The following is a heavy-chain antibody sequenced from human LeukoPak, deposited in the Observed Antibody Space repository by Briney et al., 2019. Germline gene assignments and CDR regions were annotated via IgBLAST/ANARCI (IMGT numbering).Heavy chain of an antibody. CDR1: GGSISSYY. CDR3: ARHFLWFGELMAFDY. Sequence: SETLSLTCTVSGGSISSYYWSWIRQPPGKGLEWIGYIYYSGSTNYNPSLKSRVTISVDTSKNQFSLKPSSVTAADTAVYYCARHFLWFGELMAFDYWGRGTLVTVSS. J-gene: IGHJ4*02. CDR2: IYYSGST. V-gene: IGHV4-59*08. D-gene: IGHD3-10*01.